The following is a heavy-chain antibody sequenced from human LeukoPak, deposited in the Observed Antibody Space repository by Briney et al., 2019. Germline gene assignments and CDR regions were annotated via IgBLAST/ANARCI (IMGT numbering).Heavy chain of an antibody. D-gene: IGHD6-13*01. J-gene: IGHJ5*02. V-gene: IGHV3-53*01. CDR3: ARDAPQVPAAGVLAS. CDR2: MYSRGGT. CDR1: GFTVSDNY. Sequence: GGSLRLSCAASGFTVSDNYMSWVRQAPGKGLEWVSVMYSRGGTYYATSVKGRFTFSRDISKNTLYLQMNGLRNEDTAMYYCARDAPQVPAAGVLASWGQGTLVIVSS.